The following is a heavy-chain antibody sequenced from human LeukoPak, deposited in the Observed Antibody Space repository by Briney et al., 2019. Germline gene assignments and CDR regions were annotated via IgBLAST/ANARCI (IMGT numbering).Heavy chain of an antibody. J-gene: IGHJ4*02. CDR2: IKEDGSVT. V-gene: IGHV3-7*04. CDR1: GGSFSVYY. D-gene: IGHD7-27*01. Sequence: ETLSLTCAVYGGSFSVYYWSWVRQAPGKGLEWVANIKEDGSVTYYADSVKGRFTISRGNAKNSLHLQMNSLRADDTAFYFCARDNRGKDYWGQGTLVTVSS. CDR3: ARDNRGKDY.